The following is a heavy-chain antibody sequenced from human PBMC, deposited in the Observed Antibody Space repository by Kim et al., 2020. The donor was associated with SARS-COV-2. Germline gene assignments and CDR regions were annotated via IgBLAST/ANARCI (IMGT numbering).Heavy chain of an antibody. CDR3: ATHPLLWFGDSSFDY. CDR1: GYTLTELS. CDR2: FDPEDGET. D-gene: IGHD3-10*01. J-gene: IGHJ4*02. V-gene: IGHV1-24*01. Sequence: ASVKVSCKVSGYTLTELSMHWVRQAPGKGLEWMGGFDPEDGETIYAQKFQGRVTMTEDTSTDTAYMELSSLRSEDTAVYYCATHPLLWFGDSSFDYWGQGTLVTVSS.